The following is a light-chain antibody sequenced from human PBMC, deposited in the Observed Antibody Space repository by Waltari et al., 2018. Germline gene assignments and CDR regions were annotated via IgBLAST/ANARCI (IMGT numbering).Light chain of an antibody. J-gene: IGLJ2*01. CDR3: ATWDNSLSSLL. Sequence: QPVLTQPLSASGAPGQSVTISCSGTSSNIGSTSLYWYQQLPGTAPKLLIYYSNQRPSGVPDRFSGSKSGTSASLAITGLRSEDEADYFCATWDNSLSSLLFGGGTRLTVL. V-gene: IGLV1-47*02. CDR2: YSN. CDR1: SSNIGSTS.